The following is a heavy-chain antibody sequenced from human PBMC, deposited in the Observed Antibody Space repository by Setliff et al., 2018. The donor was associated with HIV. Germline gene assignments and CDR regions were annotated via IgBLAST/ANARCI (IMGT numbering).Heavy chain of an antibody. Sequence: PGGSLRLSCAASGFTFSSYSMNWVRQAPGKGLAWVSYISSSSSAIYYAESVKGRFTISRDNAKNSLYLQMNSLRAEDTAVYYCARAGVYYDSSGYCTDYWGQGTLVTVSS. J-gene: IGHJ4*02. V-gene: IGHV3-21*05. D-gene: IGHD3-22*01. CDR2: ISSSSSAI. CDR1: GFTFSSYS. CDR3: ARAGVYYDSSGYCTDY.